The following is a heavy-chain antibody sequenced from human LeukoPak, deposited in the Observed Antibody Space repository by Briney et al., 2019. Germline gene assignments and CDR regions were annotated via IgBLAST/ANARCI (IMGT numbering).Heavy chain of an antibody. V-gene: IGHV1-2*02. D-gene: IGHD3-10*01. CDR1: GYTFTGYY. CDR3: ARGRFGEWDNWFDP. CDR2: INPNSGGT. Sequence: GASVKVSCKASGYTFTGYYMHWVRQAPGQGLEWMGWINPNSGGTNYAQKFQGRVTMTGDTSITTAYMELSRLTSDDTAVYFCARGRFGEWDNWFDPWGQGTLVTVSS. J-gene: IGHJ5*02.